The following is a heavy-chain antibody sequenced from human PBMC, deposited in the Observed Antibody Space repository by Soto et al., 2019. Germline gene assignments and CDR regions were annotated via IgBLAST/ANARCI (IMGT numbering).Heavy chain of an antibody. D-gene: IGHD3-22*01. V-gene: IGHV5-51*01. CDR1: GYSFTSYW. CDR2: IYPGDSDT. CDR3: ARHSGPKGHYDSSGYPTPFDY. Sequence: GESLKISCKGSGYSFTSYWIGWVRQMPGKGLEWMGIIYPGDSDTRYSPSFQGQVTISADKSISTAYLQWSSLKASDNAMYYCARHSGPKGHYDSSGYPTPFDYWGQGTMVTVYS. J-gene: IGHJ4*02.